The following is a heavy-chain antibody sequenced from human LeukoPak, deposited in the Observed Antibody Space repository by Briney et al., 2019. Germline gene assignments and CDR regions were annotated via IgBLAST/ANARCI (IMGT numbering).Heavy chain of an antibody. Sequence: SETLSLTCTVSGGSISSSSYYWSWIRQPAGKGLEWIGRIYTSGSTNYNPSLKSRVTISVDTSKNQFSLKLSSVTAADTAVYYCARGNWNSVPVYWGQGTLVTVFS. D-gene: IGHD1-7*01. CDR1: GGSISSSSYY. CDR2: IYTSGST. V-gene: IGHV4-61*02. CDR3: ARGNWNSVPVY. J-gene: IGHJ4*02.